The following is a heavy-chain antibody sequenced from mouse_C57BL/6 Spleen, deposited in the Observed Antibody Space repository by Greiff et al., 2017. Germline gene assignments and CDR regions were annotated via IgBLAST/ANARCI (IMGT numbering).Heavy chain of an antibody. CDR3: RIYYDYDGYARDY. Sequence: VQLQQSGAELVRPGASVTLSCKASGYTFTDYEMHWVKQTPVHGLEWIGAIDPETGGTAYNQKFKGKAILTADKSSSTAYMELRSLTSEDSAVYYCRIYYDYDGYARDYWGQGTSVTGSS. CDR2: IDPETGGT. D-gene: IGHD2-4*01. CDR1: GYTFTDYE. V-gene: IGHV1-15*01. J-gene: IGHJ4*01.